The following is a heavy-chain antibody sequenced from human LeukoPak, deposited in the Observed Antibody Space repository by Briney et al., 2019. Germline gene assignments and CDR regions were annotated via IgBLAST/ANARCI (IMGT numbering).Heavy chain of an antibody. Sequence: GGSLGLSCAASGLIFSDYGMHWVRQAPGKGLEGLTFIRYDGTNKYYADSVKGRFTISRDNSKNTLYLQMDSLRTEDTAVYYCAKNRYCSSTSCSFGTTWFDPWGQGTLVTVSS. V-gene: IGHV3-30*02. CDR1: GLIFSDYG. CDR2: IRYDGTNK. CDR3: AKNRYCSSTSCSFGTTWFDP. J-gene: IGHJ5*02. D-gene: IGHD2-2*01.